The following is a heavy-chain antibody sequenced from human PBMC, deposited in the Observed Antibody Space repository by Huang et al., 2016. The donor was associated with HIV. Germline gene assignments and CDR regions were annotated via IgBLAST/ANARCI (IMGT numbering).Heavy chain of an antibody. CDR1: GDFISSTNYY. Sequence: QLQLQESGPGQVKPSETLSLTCTVSGDFISSTNYYWGWIRQSPGKGLGWVGSVYQSGSTNYNPSHKSRVTLSVDTSRNQFSLRLNSVTAADTAVYYCASQHIGAAATWFWGRGTQVAVSS. D-gene: IGHD6-13*01. V-gene: IGHV4-39*01. J-gene: IGHJ4*02. CDR2: VYQSGST. CDR3: ASQHIGAAATWF.